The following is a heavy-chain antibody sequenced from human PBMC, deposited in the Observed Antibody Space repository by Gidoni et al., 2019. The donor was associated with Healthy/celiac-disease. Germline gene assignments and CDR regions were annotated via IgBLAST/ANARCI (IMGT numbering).Heavy chain of an antibody. CDR1: GFTFSSYA. CDR3: AKDPVRYALKGPEVDY. J-gene: IGHJ4*02. D-gene: IGHD1-1*01. V-gene: IGHV3-23*01. Sequence: EVQLLESGGGLVQPGGSLRLSCAASGFTFSSYAMSWVRQAPGKGLEWVSAISGSGGSTYYADSVKGRFTISRDNSKNTLYLQMNSLRAEDTAVYYCAKDPVRYALKGPEVDYWGQGTLVTVSS. CDR2: ISGSGGST.